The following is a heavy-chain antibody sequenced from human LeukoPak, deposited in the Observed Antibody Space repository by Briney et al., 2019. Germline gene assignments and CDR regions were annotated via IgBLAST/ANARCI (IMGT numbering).Heavy chain of an antibody. CDR2: ISGSGGST. V-gene: IGHV3-23*01. CDR1: GSTFSSYG. CDR3: AKVRYSGYDPPYYFDY. J-gene: IGHJ4*02. D-gene: IGHD5-12*01. Sequence: PGGSLPLSCAASGSTFSSYGMSWVRQAPGKGLEWVSAISGSGGSTYYADSVKGRFTISSDNSKNTLYLQMNSLRAEDTAVYYCAKVRYSGYDPPYYFDYWGQGTLVTVSS.